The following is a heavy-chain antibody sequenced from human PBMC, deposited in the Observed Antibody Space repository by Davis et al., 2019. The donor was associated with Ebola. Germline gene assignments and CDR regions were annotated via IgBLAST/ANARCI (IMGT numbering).Heavy chain of an antibody. Sequence: PSETLSLTCTVSGGSVSSGSYYWSWIRQPPGKGLEWIGYIYYSGSTYYNPSLKSRVSISVDTSKNQFSLKLSSVTAADTAVYYCARDHQRDGYNPYYYYYYGMDVWGQGTTVTVSS. J-gene: IGHJ6*02. CDR2: IYYSGST. CDR3: ARDHQRDGYNPYYYYYYGMDV. V-gene: IGHV4-31*03. D-gene: IGHD5-24*01. CDR1: GGSVSSGSYY.